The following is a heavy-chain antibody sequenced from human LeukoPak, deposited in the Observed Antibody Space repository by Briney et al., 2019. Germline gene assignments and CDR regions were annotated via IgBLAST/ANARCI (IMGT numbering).Heavy chain of an antibody. CDR3: AKRGVVIRVILVGFYKEAYYFDS. V-gene: IGHV3-23*01. D-gene: IGHD3-22*01. CDR1: GFSFSTYG. CDR2: ISGSGDST. Sequence: GGSLRLSCAASGFSFSTYGMSWVRQAPGKGLEWVSAISGSGDSTFSADSVTGRFTISRDNPKNTLSLQMKSLRAEDTAVYFCAKRGVVIRVILVGFYKEAYYFDSWGQGALVTVSS. J-gene: IGHJ4*02.